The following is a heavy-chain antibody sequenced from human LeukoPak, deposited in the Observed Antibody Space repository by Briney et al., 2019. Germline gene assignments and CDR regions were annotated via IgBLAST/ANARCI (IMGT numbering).Heavy chain of an antibody. D-gene: IGHD5-24*01. CDR2: IGIDSGNT. V-gene: IGHV3-48*01. CDR1: GFTFSDYS. Sequence: GGSLRLSCAASGFTFSDYSMNWVRQAPGKGLEWISYIGIDSGNTNYADSVKGRFTISGDKAKNSLYLQMNSLRVEDTAVHYCARDYKYAFDNWGQGTLVTVSS. J-gene: IGHJ4*02. CDR3: ARDYKYAFDN.